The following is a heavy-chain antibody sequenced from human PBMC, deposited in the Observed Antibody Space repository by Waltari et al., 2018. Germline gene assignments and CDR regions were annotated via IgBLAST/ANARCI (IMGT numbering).Heavy chain of an antibody. J-gene: IGHJ4*02. V-gene: IGHV4-4*07. Sequence: QVQLQESGPGLVKPSETLSLTCTVSGGSIRSYYWSWIRQPAGKGLEWIGRIYTSGSTNYNPSLQSRVTMSLDTSRNQISLKLSSVTAADTAVYYCARGDGYDILTAAGTFNYWGQGTLVTVSS. CDR2: IYTSGST. CDR1: GGSIRSYY. D-gene: IGHD3-9*01. CDR3: ARGDGYDILTAAGTFNY.